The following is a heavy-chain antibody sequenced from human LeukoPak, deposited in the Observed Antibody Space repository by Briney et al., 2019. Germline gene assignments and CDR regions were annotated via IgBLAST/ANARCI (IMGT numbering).Heavy chain of an antibody. CDR2: ISGSGGST. J-gene: IGHJ6*02. D-gene: IGHD4-17*01. V-gene: IGHV3-23*01. CDR3: ARDYGDYVSPYYYGMDV. CDR1: GFTFSSYA. Sequence: GGSLRLSCAASGFTFSSYAMSWVRQAPGKGLEWVSAISGSGGSTYYADSVKGRFTISRDNSKNTLYLQMNSLRAEDTAVYYCARDYGDYVSPYYYGMDVWGQGTTVTVSS.